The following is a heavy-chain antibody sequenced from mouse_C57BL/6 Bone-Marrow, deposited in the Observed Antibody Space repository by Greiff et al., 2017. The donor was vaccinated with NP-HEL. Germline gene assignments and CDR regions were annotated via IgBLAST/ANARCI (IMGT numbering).Heavy chain of an antibody. J-gene: IGHJ1*03. D-gene: IGHD2-3*01. V-gene: IGHV1-69*01. CDR3: ARYDGYPHWYFDV. CDR1: GYTFTSYW. Sequence: QVQLQQPGAELVMPGASVKLSCKASGYTFTSYWMHWVKQRPGQGLEWIGEIDHSDSYTNYNQKFKGKSTLTVDKSSSTAYMQLSSLTSEDSAVYYCARYDGYPHWYFDVWGTGTTVTVSS. CDR2: IDHSDSYT.